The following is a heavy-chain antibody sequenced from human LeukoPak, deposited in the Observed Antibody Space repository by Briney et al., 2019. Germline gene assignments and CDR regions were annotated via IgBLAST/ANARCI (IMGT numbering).Heavy chain of an antibody. CDR2: IYYSGST. CDR1: GGSISSYY. V-gene: IGHV4-59*08. J-gene: IGHJ2*01. CDR3: ARGSLPRYFDL. Sequence: SETLSLTCTVSGGSISSYYWSWIQQPPGKGLEWIGYIYYSGSTYYNPSLKSRVTISVDTSKNQFPLKLSSVTAADTAVYYCARGSLPRYFDLWGRGTLVTVSS.